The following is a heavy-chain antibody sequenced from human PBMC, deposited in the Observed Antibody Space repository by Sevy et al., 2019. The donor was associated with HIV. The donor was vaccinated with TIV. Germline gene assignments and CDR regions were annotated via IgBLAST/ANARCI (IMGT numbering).Heavy chain of an antibody. J-gene: IGHJ4*02. CDR3: ARSLDYYDSSGANDY. CDR1: GFTFSYYT. D-gene: IGHD3-22*01. V-gene: IGHV3-21*01. CDR2: ISSGSSYI. Sequence: GGSLRLSCAASGFTFSYYTMKWVRQAPGKGLEWVSSISSGSSYISYGESVKGRFTISRVNAKNSLFLQMNSLRAEDTAVYYCARSLDYYDSSGANDYWGQGTLVTVSS.